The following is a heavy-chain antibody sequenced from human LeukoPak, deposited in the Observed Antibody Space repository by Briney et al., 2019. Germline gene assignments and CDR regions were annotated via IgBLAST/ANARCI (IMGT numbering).Heavy chain of an antibody. D-gene: IGHD4-17*01. Sequence: GASVKVSCKASGYTFTSYGISWVRQAPGQGLEWMGWMNPNSGNTGYAQKFQGRVTMTRNTSISTAYMELSSLRSEDTAVYYCARRIQPHDYGDSLLDWYFDLWGRGTLVTVSS. CDR1: GYTFTSYG. CDR3: ARRIQPHDYGDSLLDWYFDL. CDR2: MNPNSGNT. V-gene: IGHV1-8*02. J-gene: IGHJ2*01.